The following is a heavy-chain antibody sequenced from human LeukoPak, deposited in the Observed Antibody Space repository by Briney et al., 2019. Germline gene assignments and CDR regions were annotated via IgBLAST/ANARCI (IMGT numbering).Heavy chain of an antibody. CDR3: AKSGSYSPESWFDP. J-gene: IGHJ5*02. CDR2: ISGSGGST. D-gene: IGHD1-26*01. Sequence: GGSLRLSCAASGFTFSSYATSWVRQTPGKGLEWVSAISGSGGSTYYADSVKGRFTISRDNSKNTLYLQMNSLRAEDTAVYYCAKSGSYSPESWFDPWGQGTLVTVSS. CDR1: GFTFSSYA. V-gene: IGHV3-23*01.